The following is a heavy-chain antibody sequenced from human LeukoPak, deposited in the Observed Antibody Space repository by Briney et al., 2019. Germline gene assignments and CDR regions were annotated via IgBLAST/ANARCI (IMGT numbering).Heavy chain of an antibody. V-gene: IGHV3-30*18. CDR2: ISYDGSNK. CDR3: AKAAARYYFDY. CDR1: GFTFSSYG. D-gene: IGHD4-17*01. Sequence: GGSLRLSCAASGFTFSSYGMHWVRQAPGKGLDWVAVISYDGSNKYYADSVKGRFTISRDNSKNTLYLQMNSLRAEDTAVYYCAKAAARYYFDYWGQGTLVTVSS. J-gene: IGHJ4*02.